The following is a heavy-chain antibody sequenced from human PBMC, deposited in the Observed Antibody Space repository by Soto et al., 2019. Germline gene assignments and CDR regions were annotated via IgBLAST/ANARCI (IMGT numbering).Heavy chain of an antibody. CDR3: AKDMRYDFWSGYSAFDI. D-gene: IGHD3-3*01. CDR2: ISWNSGSI. V-gene: IGHV3-9*01. CDR1: GFTFDDYA. J-gene: IGHJ3*02. Sequence: EVQLVESGGGLVQPGRSLRLSCAASGFTFDDYAMHWVRQAPGKGLEWVSGISWNSGSIGYADSVKGRFTISRDNAKNSLYLHMNSLRAEDTDLYYCAKDMRYDFWSGYSAFDIWGQGTMVTVSS.